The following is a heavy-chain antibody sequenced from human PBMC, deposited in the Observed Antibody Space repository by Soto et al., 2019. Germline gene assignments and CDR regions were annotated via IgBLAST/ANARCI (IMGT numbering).Heavy chain of an antibody. CDR2: IIPILGIA. J-gene: IGHJ4*02. V-gene: IGHV1-69*02. D-gene: IGHD2-15*01. CDR3: ARASGDFTGGRCQRGGPIAY. CDR1: GGTFSSYT. Sequence: QVQLVQSGAEVKKPGSSVKVSCKASGGTFSSYTISWVRQAPGQGLEWMGRIIPILGIATYAQKFQGRVTITADKSTSTAYMELRSLRSENTAVYYSARASGDFTGGRCQRGGPIAYWGQGTLVTVSS.